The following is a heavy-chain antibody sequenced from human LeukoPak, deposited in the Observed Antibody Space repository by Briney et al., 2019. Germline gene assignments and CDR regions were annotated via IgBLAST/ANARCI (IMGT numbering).Heavy chain of an antibody. J-gene: IGHJ4*02. Sequence: SETLSLTCAVSGGSISSGGYSWSWIRQPPGKGLEWIGYIYQSGSTYYNPSLKSRATISIDRSKNQFSLKLNSVTAADTAVYYCAREGLGSQSVYWGQGTLVTVSS. CDR3: AREGLGSQSVY. CDR2: IYQSGST. V-gene: IGHV4-30-2*01. D-gene: IGHD1-26*01. CDR1: GGSISSGGYS.